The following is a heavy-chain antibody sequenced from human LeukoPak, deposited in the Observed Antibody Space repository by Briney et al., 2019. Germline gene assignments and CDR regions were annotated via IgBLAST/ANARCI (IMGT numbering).Heavy chain of an antibody. CDR1: GFTFSSYS. Sequence: KPGGSLGLSCAGSGFTFSSYSMNWVRQAPGKGLEWVSSISSSSSYIYYADSVKGRFTISRDNARNSLYLQMNSLRAEDTAVYYCARGQLYYDSSGFDYWGQGTLVTVSS. J-gene: IGHJ4*02. CDR3: ARGQLYYDSSGFDY. D-gene: IGHD3-22*01. CDR2: ISSSSSYI. V-gene: IGHV3-21*01.